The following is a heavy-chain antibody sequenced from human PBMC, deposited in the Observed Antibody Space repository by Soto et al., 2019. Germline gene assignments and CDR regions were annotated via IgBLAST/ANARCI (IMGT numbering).Heavy chain of an antibody. D-gene: IGHD4-17*01. J-gene: IGHJ4*02. CDR2: IYHSGST. Sequence: QVQLQESGPGLVKPSGTLSLTCSVSGDSISSGNWWTWVRQPPGKGLEWIGEIYHSGSTNSSPSLKSRVTISVDKSKNQFSLELTSVTAADTAVYYCAREPNYGGNAGYFDYWGQGTLVTVSP. V-gene: IGHV4-4*02. CDR3: AREPNYGGNAGYFDY. CDR1: GDSISSGNW.